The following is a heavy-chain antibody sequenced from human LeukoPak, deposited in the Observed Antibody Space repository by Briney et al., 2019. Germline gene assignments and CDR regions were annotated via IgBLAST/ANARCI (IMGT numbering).Heavy chain of an antibody. CDR2: IYPDDSDT. Sequence: ESLKISCKGFGYSFTSCWIGWVRQKPGKGPEWMGLIYPDDSDTRYNPSFEGQVTISADKSISTAYLQWSSLKASDTAMYYCARSAGHCTDTVCYSYNWFDPWGQGTLVTVSS. D-gene: IGHD2-8*01. CDR1: GYSFTSCW. J-gene: IGHJ5*02. V-gene: IGHV5-51*01. CDR3: ARSAGHCTDTVCYSYNWFDP.